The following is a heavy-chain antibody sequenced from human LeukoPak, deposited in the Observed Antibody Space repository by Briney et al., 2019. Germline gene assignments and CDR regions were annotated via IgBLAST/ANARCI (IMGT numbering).Heavy chain of an antibody. J-gene: IGHJ6*03. CDR2: VSYDGSNK. Sequence: GGSLRLSCAASGFTFSSYAMHWVRQAPGKGLGWVAVVSYDGSNKYYADSVKGRFTISRDNSKNTLYLQMNSLRAEDTAVYYCARGLMGEDNYMDVWGKGTTVTVSS. V-gene: IGHV3-30-3*01. CDR1: GFTFSSYA. D-gene: IGHD2-21*01. CDR3: ARGLMGEDNYMDV.